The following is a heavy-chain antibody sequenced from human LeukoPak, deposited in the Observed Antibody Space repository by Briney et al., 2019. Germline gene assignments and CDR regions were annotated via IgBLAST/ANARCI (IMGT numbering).Heavy chain of an antibody. CDR2: ISGSVGST. V-gene: IGHV3-23*01. D-gene: IGHD3-22*01. J-gene: IGHJ4*02. Sequence: SAISGSVGSTYYADSVKGRFTIPRDNSKNTLYLQMNSLRAEDTAVYYCAEPEGGYYDIRPDWGQGTLVTVSS. CDR3: AEPEGGYYDIRPD.